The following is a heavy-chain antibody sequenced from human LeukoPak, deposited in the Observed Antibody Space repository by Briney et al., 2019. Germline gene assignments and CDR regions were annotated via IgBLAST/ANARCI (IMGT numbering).Heavy chain of an antibody. J-gene: IGHJ4*02. CDR3: ARGASGYGNFDY. CDR2: IYSDGSST. V-gene: IGHV3-74*01. CDR1: GFSFNTYW. Sequence: GGSLRLSCAASGFSFNTYWMHWVRQAPGKGLVWVSRIYSDGSSTYYVDSVKGRFTCSRDNAKNTVYLQMNSLRAEDTAVYYCARGASGYGNFDYWGQGTLVTVSS. D-gene: IGHD5-12*01.